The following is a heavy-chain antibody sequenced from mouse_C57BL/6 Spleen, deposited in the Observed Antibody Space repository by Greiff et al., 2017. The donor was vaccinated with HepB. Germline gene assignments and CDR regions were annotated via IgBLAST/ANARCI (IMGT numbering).Heavy chain of an antibody. V-gene: IGHV1-64*01. CDR3: ARRVYDYFDY. Sequence: VQLQQPGAELVKPGASVKLSCKASGYTFTSYWMHWVKQRPGQGLEWIGMIHPNSGSTNYNEKFKSKATLTVDKSSSTAYMQRSSLTSEDSAVYYCARRVYDYFDYWGQGTTLTVSS. J-gene: IGHJ2*01. CDR2: IHPNSGST. CDR1: GYTFTSYW. D-gene: IGHD2-3*01.